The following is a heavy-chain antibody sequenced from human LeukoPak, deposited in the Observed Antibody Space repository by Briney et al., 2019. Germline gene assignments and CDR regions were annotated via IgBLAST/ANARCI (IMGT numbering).Heavy chain of an antibody. V-gene: IGHV3-48*01. CDR3: ARGSTYYDSSGQVPFDY. D-gene: IGHD3-22*01. CDR2: ISGSSSTI. Sequence: GGSLRLSCAASGFTFSSYSMNWVRQAPGKGPEWGSYISGSSSTIYYADSVKGRFTISGDNGKNTLYLQMNSLRAEDTAVYYCARGSTYYDSSGQVPFDYWGQGTLVTVSS. J-gene: IGHJ4*02. CDR1: GFTFSSYS.